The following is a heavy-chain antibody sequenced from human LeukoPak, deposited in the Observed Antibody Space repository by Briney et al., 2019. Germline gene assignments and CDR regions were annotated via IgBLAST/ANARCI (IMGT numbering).Heavy chain of an antibody. Sequence: SETLSLICAVYGGSFSGYYWSWIRQPPGKGLEWIGEINHSGSTNYNPSLKSRVTISVDTSKNQFSLKLSSVTAADTAVYYCARGIPSRRVSTAYPYPWGQGTLVTVSS. CDR2: INHSGST. CDR1: GGSFSGYY. D-gene: IGHD2-21*02. CDR3: ARGIPSRRVSTAYPYP. V-gene: IGHV4-34*01. J-gene: IGHJ5*02.